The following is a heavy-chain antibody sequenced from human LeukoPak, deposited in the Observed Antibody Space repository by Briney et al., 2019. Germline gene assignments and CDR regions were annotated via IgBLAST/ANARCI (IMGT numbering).Heavy chain of an antibody. V-gene: IGHV4-34*01. CDR3: ASGYSYGYWFDY. D-gene: IGHD5-18*01. CDR2: INHSGST. J-gene: IGHJ4*02. CDR1: GGSFSGYY. Sequence: SETLSLTCAVYGGSFSGYYWSWIRQPPGKGLEWIGEINHSGSTYYNPSLKSRVTISVDRSKNQFSLKLSSVTAADTAVYYCASGYSYGYWFDYWGQGTLVTVSS.